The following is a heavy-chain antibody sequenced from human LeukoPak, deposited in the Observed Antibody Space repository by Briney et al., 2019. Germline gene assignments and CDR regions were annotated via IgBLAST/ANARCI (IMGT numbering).Heavy chain of an antibody. CDR2: IYYSGST. CDR1: GGSISSYY. Sequence: SETLSLTCTVSGGSISSYYWSWIRQPPGKGLEWIGYIYYSGSTNYNPSLKSRVTISVDTSKNQFSLKLSSVTAAGTAVYYCARTKHQLPQGWFDPWGQGTLVTVSS. J-gene: IGHJ5*02. CDR3: ARTKHQLPQGWFDP. V-gene: IGHV4-59*01. D-gene: IGHD2-2*01.